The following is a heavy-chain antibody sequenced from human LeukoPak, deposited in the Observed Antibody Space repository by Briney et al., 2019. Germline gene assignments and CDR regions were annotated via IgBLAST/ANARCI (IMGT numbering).Heavy chain of an antibody. Sequence: GASVKVSCKASGGTFSSYAISWVRQAPGQGLEWMGRIIPILGTANYAQKFQGRVTITADKSTSTAYMDLSSLRSEDTAVYYCAREQNYYYGMDVWGQGTTVTVSS. V-gene: IGHV1-69*04. CDR3: AREQNYYYGMDV. CDR1: GGTFSSYA. CDR2: IIPILGTA. J-gene: IGHJ6*02.